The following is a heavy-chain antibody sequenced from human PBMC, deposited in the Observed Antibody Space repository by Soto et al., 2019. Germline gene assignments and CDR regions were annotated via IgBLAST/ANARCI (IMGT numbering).Heavy chain of an antibody. CDR1: GFTFSSYS. Sequence: EVQLVESGGGLVKPGGSLRLSCAASGFTFSSYSMNWVRQAPGKGLEWVSSITSSSSYIYYAESVKCRFTISRDNAKHSLYLQMNSLRAEDTAVYYCAIELRGLGNGFDAWGQGTLVTVSS. CDR3: AIELRGLGNGFDA. D-gene: IGHD3-10*01. V-gene: IGHV3-21*01. CDR2: ITSSSSYI. J-gene: IGHJ5*02.